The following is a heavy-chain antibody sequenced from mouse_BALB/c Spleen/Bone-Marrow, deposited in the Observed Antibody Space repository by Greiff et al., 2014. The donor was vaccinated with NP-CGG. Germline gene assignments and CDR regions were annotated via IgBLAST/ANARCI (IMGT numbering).Heavy chain of an antibody. CDR1: GFNIKDTY. Sequence: DVQLVESGVELVKPGASVKLSCTASGFNIKDTYMHWVKQRPEQGLEWIRRIDPANGNTKYDPKFQGKATITADTSSNTAYLQLSSLTSEDTAVYYCATYYYGRSWGFAYWGQGTLVTVSA. CDR3: ATYYYGRSWGFAY. V-gene: IGHV14-3*02. D-gene: IGHD1-1*01. J-gene: IGHJ3*01. CDR2: IDPANGNT.